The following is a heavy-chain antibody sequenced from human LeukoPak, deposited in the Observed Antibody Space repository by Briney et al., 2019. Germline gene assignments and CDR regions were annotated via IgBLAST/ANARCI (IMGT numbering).Heavy chain of an antibody. V-gene: IGHV3-74*03. CDR2: ITDDATT. CDR3: VRDRVGPDY. J-gene: IGHJ4*02. D-gene: IGHD1-26*01. CDR1: GFTFSSAW. Sequence: GGSLRLSCAASGFTFSSAWMHWVRQAPGTGLVWVSRITDDATTTYADSVGGRFTISRDNAKNILYLQMNSLRAEDTALYYCVRDRVGPDYWGQGTLVTVSS.